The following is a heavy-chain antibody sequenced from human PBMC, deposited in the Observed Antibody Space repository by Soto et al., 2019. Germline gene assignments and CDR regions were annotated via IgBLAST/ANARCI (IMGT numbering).Heavy chain of an antibody. CDR3: ARDHVVSRNWFDP. Sequence: EVQLVESGGGLVQPGGSLRLSCAASGFTFSSYWMHWVRQAPGKGLVWVSRINSDGSSTSYADSVKGRFTISRDNAKNTLSLQMNSLRSEDTAVYYCARDHVVSRNWFDPWGQGTLVTVSS. CDR2: INSDGSST. V-gene: IGHV3-74*01. CDR1: GFTFSSYW. D-gene: IGHD2-21*01. J-gene: IGHJ5*02.